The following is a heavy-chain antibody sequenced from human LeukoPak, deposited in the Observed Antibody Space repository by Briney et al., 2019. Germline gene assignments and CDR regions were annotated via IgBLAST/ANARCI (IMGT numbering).Heavy chain of an antibody. CDR2: ISNNGGYT. D-gene: IGHD6-6*01. CDR1: GFTFSSSA. CDR3: ARDEEARPFDY. Sequence: GGSLRLSCAASGFTFSSSAMSWVRQAPGKGLEWVSAISNNGGYTYYADSVQGRFTISRDNSKSTLCLQMNSLRAEDTAVYYCARDEEARPFDYWGQGTLVTVSS. J-gene: IGHJ4*02. V-gene: IGHV3-23*01.